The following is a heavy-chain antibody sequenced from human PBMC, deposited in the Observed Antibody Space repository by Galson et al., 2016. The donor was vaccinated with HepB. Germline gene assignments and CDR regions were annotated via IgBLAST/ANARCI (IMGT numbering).Heavy chain of an antibody. V-gene: IGHV4-59*12. CDR2: VYYSGNT. CDR1: GGSISNYY. J-gene: IGHJ3*02. CDR3: ARDSALRDEDTFGI. Sequence: SETLSLTCTVSGGSISNYYWGWIRQPPGKGLEWIGNVYYSGNTNYNPSLKSRVTISVDTSKTHFSLKMTSVTAADTALYYCARDSALRDEDTFGIWGQGTMGTVSS. D-gene: IGHD3-16*01.